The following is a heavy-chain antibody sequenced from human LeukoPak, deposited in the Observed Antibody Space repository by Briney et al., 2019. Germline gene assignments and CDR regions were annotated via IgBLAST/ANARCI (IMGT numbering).Heavy chain of an antibody. Sequence: SETLSLTCTVSGGSISSYYWSRIRQPPGKGLEWIGYIYYSGSTNYNPSLKSRVTISVDTSKNQFSLKLSSVTAADTAVYYCAGSSPYDYGDYVVYWGQGTLVTVSS. J-gene: IGHJ4*02. V-gene: IGHV4-59*01. CDR3: AGSSPYDYGDYVVY. CDR2: IYYSGST. D-gene: IGHD4-17*01. CDR1: GGSISSYY.